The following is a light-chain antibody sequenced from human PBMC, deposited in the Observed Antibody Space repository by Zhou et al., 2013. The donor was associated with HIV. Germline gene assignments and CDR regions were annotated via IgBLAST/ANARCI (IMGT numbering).Light chain of an antibody. Sequence: DIQMTQSPSSLSASVGDRITITCRATQAISNYLAWYQQKPGKVPKLLIYAASTLQSGVPSRFSGSGSGTDFTLTISSLQPEDSGTYYCQQANSFPLTFGGGTKVEIK. CDR2: AAS. CDR1: QAISNY. CDR3: QQANSFPLT. V-gene: IGKV1-27*01. J-gene: IGKJ4*01.